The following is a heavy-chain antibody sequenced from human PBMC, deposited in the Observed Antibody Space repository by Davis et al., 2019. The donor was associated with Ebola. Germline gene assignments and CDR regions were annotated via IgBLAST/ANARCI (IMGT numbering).Heavy chain of an antibody. Sequence: GESLKISCAASGFTFSSYGMHWVRQAPGKGLEWVAVISYDGSNKYYADSVKGRFTISRDNSKNTLYLQMNSLRAEDTAVYYCARYYDFWSGYYRAFDYWGQGTLVTVSS. V-gene: IGHV3-30*12. CDR1: GFTFSSYG. J-gene: IGHJ4*02. D-gene: IGHD3-3*01. CDR3: ARYYDFWSGYYRAFDY. CDR2: ISYDGSNK.